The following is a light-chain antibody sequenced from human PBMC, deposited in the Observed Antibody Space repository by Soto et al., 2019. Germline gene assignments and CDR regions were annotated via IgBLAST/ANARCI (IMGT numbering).Light chain of an antibody. CDR2: DDN. J-gene: IGLJ1*01. CDR1: SSNIGGNS. Sequence: SVLTQPPSVSAAPGQKVTISCSGSSSNIGGNSVSWYQQLPGTAPKLLSYDDNKRPSGIPDRFSGSKSGTSATLGITGFQTGDEADYYCGSWDSSLSAYVFGTGTKATVL. CDR3: GSWDSSLSAYV. V-gene: IGLV1-51*01.